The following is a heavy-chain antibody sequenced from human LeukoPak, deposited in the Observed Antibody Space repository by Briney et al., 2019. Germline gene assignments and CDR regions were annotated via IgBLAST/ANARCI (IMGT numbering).Heavy chain of an antibody. V-gene: IGHV3-7*01. Sequence: GGSLRLSCAASGFTFSNYWMSWVRQAPGKGLEWVANIKEDGSEKYYVDSVKGRFIISRDNAKNSLYLQMNSLRAEDTAVYYCANLRLLGFDSWGQGTLVTVSS. CDR3: ANLRLLGFDS. CDR2: IKEDGSEK. J-gene: IGHJ4*02. D-gene: IGHD2-21*02. CDR1: GFTFSNYW.